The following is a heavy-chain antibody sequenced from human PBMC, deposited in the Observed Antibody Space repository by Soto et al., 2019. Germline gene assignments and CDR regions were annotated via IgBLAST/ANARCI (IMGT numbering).Heavy chain of an antibody. V-gene: IGHV4-4*02. CDR1: GASISSTNW. Sequence: QVQLQESGPGLAKPSGTLSLTCAVSGASISSTNWWNWVRQAPGKGLEWIGEILHSGSTNYNPSLKSRVTISVDKSKNQFSLRLTSVTAADTVVYYCARVLQGCSGTSCYLDIWGQGTMVTASA. D-gene: IGHD2-2*01. J-gene: IGHJ3*02. CDR3: ARVLQGCSGTSCYLDI. CDR2: ILHSGST.